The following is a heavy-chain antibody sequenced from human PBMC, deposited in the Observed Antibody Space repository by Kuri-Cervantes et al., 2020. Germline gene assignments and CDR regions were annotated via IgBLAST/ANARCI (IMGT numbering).Heavy chain of an antibody. V-gene: IGHV4-61*01. Sequence: SETLSLTCTVSGGSVSSGSYYWSWIRQPPGKGLEWIGEINHSGSTNYNPSLKSRVTISVDTSKNQFSLKLSSVTAADTAVYYCARGRDYYGSGSYRLDYWGQGTLVTVSS. D-gene: IGHD3-10*01. J-gene: IGHJ4*02. CDR3: ARGRDYYGSGSYRLDY. CDR1: GGSVSSGSYY. CDR2: INHSGST.